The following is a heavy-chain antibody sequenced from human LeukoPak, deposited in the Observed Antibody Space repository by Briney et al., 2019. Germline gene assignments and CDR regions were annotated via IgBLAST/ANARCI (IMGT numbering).Heavy chain of an antibody. Sequence: SETLSPTCTVSGGSISSYYWSWIRQPPGKGLGWIGYIYTSGSTNYNPSLKSRVTISVDTSKNQFSLKLSSVTAADTAVYYCARRRSSGWFFDYWGQGTLVTVSS. CDR1: GGSISSYY. V-gene: IGHV4-4*09. J-gene: IGHJ4*02. CDR3: ARRRSSGWFFDY. D-gene: IGHD6-19*01. CDR2: IYTSGST.